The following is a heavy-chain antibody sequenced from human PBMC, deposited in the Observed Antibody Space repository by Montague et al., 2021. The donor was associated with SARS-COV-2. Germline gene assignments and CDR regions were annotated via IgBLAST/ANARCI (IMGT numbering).Heavy chain of an antibody. V-gene: IGHV4-59*01. CDR2: IYYRGST. D-gene: IGHD5-24*01. Sequence: SETLSLTCTVSGGSISSFYWSWFRQPPGKGLEWIGYIYYRGSTNYNPSLKTRVTISVDTSKNQFSLKLSPVTAADTAVYYCAREDRWNWFDPWGQGTLVIVSS. CDR1: GGSISSFY. CDR3: AREDRWNWFDP. J-gene: IGHJ5*02.